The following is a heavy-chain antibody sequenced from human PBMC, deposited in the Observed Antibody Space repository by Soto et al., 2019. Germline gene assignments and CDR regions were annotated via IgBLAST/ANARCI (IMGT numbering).Heavy chain of an antibody. CDR3: TKNSAYALDY. CDR1: GGPITSYH. V-gene: IGHV4-59*12. J-gene: IGHJ4*02. CDR2: LHHGGST. Sequence: PSETLSLTCIVSGGPITSYHWSWIRQPPGGGLEWIGELHHGGSTNYNPSLESRATFSVDISKNQFFLKLSSVTAADTAVYYCTKNSAYALDYWGQGTLVTVSS. D-gene: IGHD5-12*01.